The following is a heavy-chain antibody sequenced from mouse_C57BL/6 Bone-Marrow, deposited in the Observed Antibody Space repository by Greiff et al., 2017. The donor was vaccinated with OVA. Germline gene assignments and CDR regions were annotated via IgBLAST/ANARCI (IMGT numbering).Heavy chain of an antibody. V-gene: IGHV14-4*01. CDR1: GFNIKDDY. CDR2: IDPENGDT. Sequence: VQLQQSGAELVRPGASVKLSCTASGFNIKDDYMHWVKQRPEQGLEWIGWIDPENGDTEYASKFQGKATITADTSSNTAYLQLSRLTSEDTAVYYCTASTVVAAYYAMDYWGRGTSVTVSA. D-gene: IGHD1-1*01. CDR3: TASTVVAAYYAMDY. J-gene: IGHJ4*01.